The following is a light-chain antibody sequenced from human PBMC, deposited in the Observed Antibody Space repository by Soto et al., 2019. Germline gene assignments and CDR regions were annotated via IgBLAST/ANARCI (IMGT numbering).Light chain of an antibody. V-gene: IGLV2-23*02. J-gene: IGLJ1*01. Sequence: QSALTQPASVSGSPGQSVTISCTGTSTNVGTYQAISWYQQHPGKAPKLILYEVSQRPSGVSDRFSGSKSGNTASLTISGLQAEDEADYHCCSCASSSTYVFGTGTKLTVL. CDR1: STNVGTYQA. CDR2: EVS. CDR3: CSCASSSTYV.